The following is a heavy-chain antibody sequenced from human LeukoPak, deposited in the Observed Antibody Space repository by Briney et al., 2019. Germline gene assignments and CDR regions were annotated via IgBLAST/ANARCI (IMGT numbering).Heavy chain of an antibody. D-gene: IGHD3-22*01. CDR1: GFTFSSYA. Sequence: GGSLRLSCAASGFTFSSYAMSWVRQAPGKGLEWVSAISGSGGSTYYADSVKDRFTISRDNSKNTLYLQMNSLRAEDTAVYYCAKCPLDYYDSSGYYHYWGQGTLVTVSS. V-gene: IGHV3-23*01. J-gene: IGHJ4*02. CDR2: ISGSGGST. CDR3: AKCPLDYYDSSGYYHY.